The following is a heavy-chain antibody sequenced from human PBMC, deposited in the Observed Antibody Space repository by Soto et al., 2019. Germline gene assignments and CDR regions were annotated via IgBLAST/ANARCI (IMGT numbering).Heavy chain of an antibody. CDR3: ARDRRYNYGGHELIIAN. Sequence: EVQLVESGGGLVKHGGSMRLSCAASGFSFNSYTMNWLRQAPGKGPEWVSSISNRHSFICYATSVKGRFTIARNNAKNSLYLHMESLLDEDTAVYSCARDRRYNYGGHELIIANCGQGTLVTVSS. CDR2: ISNRHSFI. D-gene: IGHD3-10*01. V-gene: IGHV3-21*01. J-gene: IGHJ4*02. CDR1: GFSFNSYT.